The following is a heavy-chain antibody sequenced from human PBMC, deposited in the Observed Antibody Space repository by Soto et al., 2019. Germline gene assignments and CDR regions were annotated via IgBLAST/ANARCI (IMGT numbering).Heavy chain of an antibody. CDR1: GGSISSYY. V-gene: IGHV4-59*01. J-gene: IGHJ3*02. D-gene: IGHD7-27*01. Sequence: PSETLSLTCTVSGGSISSYYWSWIRQPPGKGLEWIGYIYYSGSTNYNPSLKSRVTISVDTSKNQFSLKLSSVTAADTAVYYCARIIGEYDAFDIWGLGTMVTVSS. CDR2: IYYSGST. CDR3: ARIIGEYDAFDI.